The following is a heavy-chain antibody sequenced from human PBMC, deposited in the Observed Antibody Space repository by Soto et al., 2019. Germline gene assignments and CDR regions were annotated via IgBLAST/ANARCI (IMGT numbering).Heavy chain of an antibody. CDR2: IYSGGTT. Sequence: EVQLVESGGGLVQPGGSLRLSCAASGFTVSSNYMSWVRQAPGQGLEWVSVIYSGGTTYYADSVKGRFIICRDNSKNTVYIQMNSLRVEDTAVYYCARGYCGSSSSCYVAWFDPWGQGTLVTVSS. V-gene: IGHV3-66*01. CDR1: GFTVSSNY. D-gene: IGHD2-2*01. J-gene: IGHJ5*02. CDR3: ARGYCGSSSSCYVAWFDP.